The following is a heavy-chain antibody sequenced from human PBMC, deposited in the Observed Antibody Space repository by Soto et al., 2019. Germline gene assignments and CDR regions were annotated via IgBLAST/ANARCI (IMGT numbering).Heavy chain of an antibody. CDR1: GFSLSTSGVG. V-gene: IGHV2-5*01. Sequence: GSGPTLVNPIQTLTLTCTFSGFSLSTSGVGVGWIRQPPGKALEWLALIYWNDDKRYSPSLKSSLTITKDTAKNQVVLTMTNMDPVDTAPYSSAQTNRLLWFGELSLYWGQGTPVTVSS. D-gene: IGHD3-10*01. CDR2: IYWNDDK. CDR3: AQTNRLLWFGELSLY. J-gene: IGHJ4*02.